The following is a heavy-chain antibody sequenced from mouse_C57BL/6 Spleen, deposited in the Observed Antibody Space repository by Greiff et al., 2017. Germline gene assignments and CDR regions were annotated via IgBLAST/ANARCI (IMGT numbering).Heavy chain of an antibody. CDR3: ARGGDYDVDAMDY. Sequence: ESGPGLVKPSQSLSLTCSVTGYSITSGYYWNWIRQFPGNKLEWMGYISYDGSNNYNPSLKNRISITRDTSKNQFFLKLNSVTTEDTATYYCARGGDYDVDAMDYWGQGTSVTVSS. V-gene: IGHV3-6*01. D-gene: IGHD2-4*01. J-gene: IGHJ4*01. CDR1: GYSITSGYY. CDR2: ISYDGSN.